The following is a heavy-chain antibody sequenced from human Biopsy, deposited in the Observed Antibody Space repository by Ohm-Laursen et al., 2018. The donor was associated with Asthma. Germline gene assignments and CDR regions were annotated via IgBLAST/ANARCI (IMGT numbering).Heavy chain of an antibody. Sequence: SLRLSCAASGFTFDDYAMHWVRQAPGKGLEWVSGISWNSGSIGYADSVKGRFTISRDNSKNTLYLQMNSLRAEDTAVYYCAKDRDYDILTGPPGFDYWGQGTLVAVSS. CDR1: GFTFDDYA. CDR2: ISWNSGSI. V-gene: IGHV3-9*01. CDR3: AKDRDYDILTGPPGFDY. J-gene: IGHJ4*02. D-gene: IGHD3-9*01.